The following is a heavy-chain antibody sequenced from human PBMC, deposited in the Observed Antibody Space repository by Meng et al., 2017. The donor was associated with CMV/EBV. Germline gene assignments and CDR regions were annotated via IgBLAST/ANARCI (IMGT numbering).Heavy chain of an antibody. CDR3: ARGLKPELIAARPYYYYGMDV. J-gene: IGHJ6*02. D-gene: IGHD6-6*01. Sequence: GESLKISCAASGFTFSSYATHWVRQAPGKGLEWVAVISYDGSNKYYADSVKGRFTISRDNSKNTLYLQMNSLRAEDTAVYYCARGLKPELIAARPYYYYGMDVWGQGTTVTVSS. V-gene: IGHV3-30*04. CDR1: GFTFSSYA. CDR2: ISYDGSNK.